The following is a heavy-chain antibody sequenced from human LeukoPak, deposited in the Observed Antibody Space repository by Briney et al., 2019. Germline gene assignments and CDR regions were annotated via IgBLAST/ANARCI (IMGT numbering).Heavy chain of an antibody. D-gene: IGHD5-18*01. Sequence: SETLSLTCTVSGVSVSSGSYYWSWLRQPPGKGLEWIGYIYYSGSTNYNPSLKSRVTISIDTSKNQFSLRLSSVTAADTAVYYCARGAAGYSYGWGQGTLVTVSS. CDR2: IYYSGST. V-gene: IGHV4-61*01. CDR3: ARGAAGYSYG. CDR1: GVSVSSGSYY. J-gene: IGHJ4*02.